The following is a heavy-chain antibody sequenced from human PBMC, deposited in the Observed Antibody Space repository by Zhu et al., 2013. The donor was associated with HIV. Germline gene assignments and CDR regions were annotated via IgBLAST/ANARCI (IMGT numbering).Heavy chain of an antibody. CDR3: VRDGPVQGVVGYMDV. Sequence: EVQVVESGGGLIEPGGSLTLSCAASGFAVSSNYMSWVRQAPGKGLEWVSILYAGGDTDYADSVKGRFTISRDNSKNTVYLHMKSLRVEDTAVYFCVRDGPVQGVVGYMDVWGKGTTVTVSS. D-gene: IGHD1-1*01. V-gene: IGHV3-53*01. CDR2: LYAGGDT. CDR1: GFAVSSNY. J-gene: IGHJ6*03.